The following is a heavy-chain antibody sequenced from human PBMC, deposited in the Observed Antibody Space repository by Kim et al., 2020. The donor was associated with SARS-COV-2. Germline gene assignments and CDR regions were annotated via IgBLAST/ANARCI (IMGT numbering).Heavy chain of an antibody. D-gene: IGHD3-3*01. J-gene: IGHJ6*02. Sequence: GGSLRLSCIFSGSTINRHLMHWVRQAPGKGLEFVSVISSDGGTTDYATSVKGRFTISRDNSMNTLYLQMGNLRTDDTAVYYCSSDNDFCADGRCYSAMDEWGRGTTFTVAS. CDR1: GSTINRHL. CDR3: SSDNDFCADGRCYSAMDE. CDR2: ISSDGGTT. V-gene: IGHV3-64*01.